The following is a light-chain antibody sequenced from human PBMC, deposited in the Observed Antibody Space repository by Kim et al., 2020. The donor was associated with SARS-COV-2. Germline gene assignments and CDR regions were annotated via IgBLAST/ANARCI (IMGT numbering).Light chain of an antibody. J-gene: IGLJ7*01. CDR3: CSYTSTTTL. Sequence: PGQSITISCTGTSGDVSRYNYVSWYHKHPGKAPKLIIFDASNRPSGVSNRFSGSKSGNTASLTISGLQGEDEADYYCCSYTSTTTLFGGGTQLTVL. CDR1: SGDVSRYNY. CDR2: DAS. V-gene: IGLV2-14*04.